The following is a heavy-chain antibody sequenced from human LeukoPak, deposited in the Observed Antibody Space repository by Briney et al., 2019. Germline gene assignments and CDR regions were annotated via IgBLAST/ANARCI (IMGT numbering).Heavy chain of an antibody. V-gene: IGHV4-30-4*08. J-gene: IGHJ3*02. CDR1: GGSISSGSYY. Sequence: PSQTLSLTCTVSGGSISSGSYYWSWIRQPPGKGLEWIGYIYYSGSTYYNPSLKSRVTISVDTSKNQFSLKLSSVTAADTAVYYCAREGGTTGTTSAFDIWGQGTMVTVSS. D-gene: IGHD1-1*01. CDR3: AREGGTTGTTSAFDI. CDR2: IYYSGST.